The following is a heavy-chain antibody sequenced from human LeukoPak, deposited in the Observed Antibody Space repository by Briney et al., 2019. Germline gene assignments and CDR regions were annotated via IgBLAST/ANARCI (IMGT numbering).Heavy chain of an antibody. Sequence: PGGSLRLSCAASGFTFSTYTMNWVRQTPGKGLEWLSCISSSSTTIYYADSVKGRFTISRDNAKNSLYLQMNSLRDEDTGVYYCARDSSMINWGQGTLVTVSS. V-gene: IGHV3-48*02. CDR1: GFTFSTYT. J-gene: IGHJ4*02. D-gene: IGHD3-22*01. CDR3: ARDSSMIN. CDR2: ISSSSTTI.